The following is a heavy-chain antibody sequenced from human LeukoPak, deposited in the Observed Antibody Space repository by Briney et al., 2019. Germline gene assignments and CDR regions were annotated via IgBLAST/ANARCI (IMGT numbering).Heavy chain of an antibody. CDR3: ATSSGYGFLFEY. CDR1: GYTLTDLS. V-gene: IGHV1-24*01. J-gene: IGHJ4*02. D-gene: IGHD3-22*01. CDR2: FDPEDGET. Sequence: ASVNVSCEVSGYTLTDLSMHWVRQAPGKGLEWMGGFDPEDGETIYAQNLQGRVTMTEDTSTDTAYMEVRSLRSEDTAVYYCATSSGYGFLFEYWGQGTLVTVSS.